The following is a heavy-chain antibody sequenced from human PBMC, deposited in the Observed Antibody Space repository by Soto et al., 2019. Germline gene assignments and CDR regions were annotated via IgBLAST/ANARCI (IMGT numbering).Heavy chain of an antibody. CDR3: ARRYGKNAFDI. CDR2: IYYSGST. D-gene: IGHD5-18*01. Sequence: SATLSLTCTVSGGSISSYYWSWIRQPPGKGLEWIGYIYYSGSTNYNPSLKSRVTISVDTSKNQFSLKLSSVTAADTAVYYCARRYGKNAFDIWSQGTMVT. J-gene: IGHJ3*02. CDR1: GGSISSYY. V-gene: IGHV4-59*01.